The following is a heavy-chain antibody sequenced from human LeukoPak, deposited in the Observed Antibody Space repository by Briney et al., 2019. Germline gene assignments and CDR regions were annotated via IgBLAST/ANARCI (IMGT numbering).Heavy chain of an antibody. V-gene: IGHV1-46*02. CDR2: INPSDDST. D-gene: IGHD5-18*01. J-gene: IGHJ4*02. Sequence: ASVKVSCKASGYTFNSSYMHWVRQAPGQGLEWMGIINPSDDSTRYAQKFQGRVTMTKDTSTNTVYMHLSSLSSDDTAVYYCARDISVDTAMVKDYWGQGTLVTVSS. CDR1: GYTFNSSY. CDR3: ARDISVDTAMVKDY.